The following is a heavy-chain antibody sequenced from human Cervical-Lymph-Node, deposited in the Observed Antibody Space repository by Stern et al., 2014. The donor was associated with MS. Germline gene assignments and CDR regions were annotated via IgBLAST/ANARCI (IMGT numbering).Heavy chain of an antibody. CDR3: ARVVYYYGMDV. J-gene: IGHJ6*02. CDR2: IKQDGSEK. Sequence: EVQLVESGGGLVQPGGSLRLSCAASGFTFSNYWMSWVRQAPGKGLEWVANIKQDGSEKYYVDSVKGRFTISRDNAKNSLYLQMNSLRAEDTAVYYCARVVYYYGMDVWGQGTTVTVSS. V-gene: IGHV3-7*01. CDR1: GFTFSNYW.